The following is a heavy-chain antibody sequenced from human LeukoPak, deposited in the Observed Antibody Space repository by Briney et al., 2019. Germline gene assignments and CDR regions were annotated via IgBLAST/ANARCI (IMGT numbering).Heavy chain of an antibody. J-gene: IGHJ4*02. V-gene: IGHV1-18*01. Sequence: ASVKVSCKTSGYTFTTYNIAWVRQAPGQGLEWVGWVSTYNGNTDYAQTVQGRVAMTTDTSTNTAYMDLRSLRPDDTAVYYCARKAVAGRWGYWGQGTLVTVSS. D-gene: IGHD6-19*01. CDR1: GYTFTTYN. CDR3: ARKAVAGRWGY. CDR2: VSTYNGNT.